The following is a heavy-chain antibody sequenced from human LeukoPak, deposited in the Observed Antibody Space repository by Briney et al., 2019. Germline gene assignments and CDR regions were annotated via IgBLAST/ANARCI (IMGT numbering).Heavy chain of an antibody. J-gene: IGHJ3*02. D-gene: IGHD4-17*01. CDR3: ARVWAGGADAFDI. CDR2: IYSGGST. Sequence: QPGGSLRLSCAASGFTVSSNYMSWVRQAPGKGLEWVSVIYSGGSTYYADSVKGRFTISRDNSKNTLYLQMNSLRAEDTAVYYCARVWAGGADAFDIWGQGTMVTVSS. V-gene: IGHV3-53*01. CDR1: GFTVSSNY.